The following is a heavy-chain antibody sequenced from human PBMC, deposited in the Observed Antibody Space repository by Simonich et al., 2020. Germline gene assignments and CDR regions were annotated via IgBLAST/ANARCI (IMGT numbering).Heavy chain of an antibody. Sequence: QVQLVQSGAEVKKPGASVKVSCKASGYTFTSYGISWVRQAPGQGLEWMERLSADKSNTNYAQKLQGRVTMTTDTSTSTAYMELRSLRSDDTAVYYCARDQGGRAAAATDYWGQGTLVTVSS. CDR3: ARDQGGRAAAATDY. CDR1: GYTFTSYG. J-gene: IGHJ4*02. V-gene: IGHV1-18*01. D-gene: IGHD6-13*01. CDR2: LSADKSNT.